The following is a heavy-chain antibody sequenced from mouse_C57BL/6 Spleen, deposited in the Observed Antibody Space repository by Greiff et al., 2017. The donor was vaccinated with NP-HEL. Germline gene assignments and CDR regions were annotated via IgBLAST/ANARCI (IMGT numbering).Heavy chain of an antibody. CDR2: IYPGSGST. V-gene: IGHV1-55*01. Sequence: QVQLQQPGAELVKPGASVKMSCKASGYTFTSYWITWVKQRPGQGLEWIGDIYPGSGSTNYNEKFKSKATLTVDTSSSTAYMQLSSLTSEDSAVYYCARRMGSTMVPYYAMDYWGQGTSVTVSS. J-gene: IGHJ4*01. D-gene: IGHD2-1*01. CDR3: ARRMGSTMVPYYAMDY. CDR1: GYTFTSYW.